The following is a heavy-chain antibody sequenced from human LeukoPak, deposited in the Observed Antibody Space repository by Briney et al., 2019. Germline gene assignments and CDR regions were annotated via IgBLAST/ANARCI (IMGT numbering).Heavy chain of an antibody. CDR1: GGTFSSYA. V-gene: IGHV1-69*04. D-gene: IGHD2-2*01. CDR3: ARDRLVVTSPVYFDY. J-gene: IGHJ4*02. CDR2: IIPILGIA. Sequence: GASVKVSCKASGGTFSSYAISWVRQAPGQGLEWMGRIIPILGIANYAQKFQGRVTITADKSTSTAYMELSSLRSEDTAVYYCARDRLVVTSPVYFDYWGQGTLVTVSS.